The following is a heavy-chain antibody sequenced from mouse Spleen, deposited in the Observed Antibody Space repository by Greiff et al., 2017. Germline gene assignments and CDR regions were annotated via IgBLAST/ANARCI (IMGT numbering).Heavy chain of an antibody. CDR1: GYTFTDYA. CDR2: ISTYYGDA. J-gene: IGHJ4*01. V-gene: IGHV1S137*01. D-gene: IGHD2-4*01. Sequence: VQGVESGAEPVRPGVSVKISCKGSGYTFTDYAMHWVKQSHAKSLEWIGVISTYYGDASYNQKFKGKATMTVDKSSSTAYMELARLTSEDSAIYYCARGYDYDDAMDYWGQGTSVTVSS. CDR3: ARGYDYDDAMDY.